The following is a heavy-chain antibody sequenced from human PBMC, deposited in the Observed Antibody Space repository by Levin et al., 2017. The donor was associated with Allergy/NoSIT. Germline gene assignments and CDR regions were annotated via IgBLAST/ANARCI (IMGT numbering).Heavy chain of an antibody. CDR3: ANSGRHYGSNTSCDWMPSWFDP. D-gene: IGHD2-2*01. CDR1: GGSFRGYY. Sequence: KSSETLSLTCAIYGGSFRGYYWSWIRQPPGKGLEWIGEITHSGSTNYNPSLKSRVTISIDTSKNQFSLKLRSVTAADTAVYYCANSGRHYGSNTSCDWMPSWFDPWGQGALVTVSS. V-gene: IGHV4-34*01. CDR2: ITHSGST. J-gene: IGHJ5*02.